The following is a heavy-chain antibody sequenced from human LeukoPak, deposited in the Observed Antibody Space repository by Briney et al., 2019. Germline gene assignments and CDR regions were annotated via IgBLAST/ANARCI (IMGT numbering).Heavy chain of an antibody. V-gene: IGHV3-23*01. Sequence: PGGSLRLSCAASGITFSRSWMSWVRQAPGQGLEWVSTITGGGENTYYADSVRGRFTISRDNSKTTLHLQMNGLRPEDTAVYYCAKVLTGSQDYWGQGTLVTVSS. CDR2: ITGGGENT. D-gene: IGHD7-27*01. J-gene: IGHJ4*02. CDR3: AKVLTGSQDY. CDR1: GITFSRSW.